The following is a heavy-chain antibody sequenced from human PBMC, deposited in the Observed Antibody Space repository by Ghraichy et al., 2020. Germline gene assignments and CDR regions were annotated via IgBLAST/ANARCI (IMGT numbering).Heavy chain of an antibody. CDR3: TAQDLRWELLAGPSPAVY. CDR1: GYTFTGYY. Sequence: AAVKVSCKASGYTFTGYYMHWVRQAPGQGLEWMGRINPNSGGTNYAQKFQGRVTMTRDTSISTAYMELSRLRSDDTAVYYCTAQDLRWELLAGPSPAVYWGQGTLVTVSS. J-gene: IGHJ4*02. D-gene: IGHD1-26*01. V-gene: IGHV1-2*06. CDR2: INPNSGGT.